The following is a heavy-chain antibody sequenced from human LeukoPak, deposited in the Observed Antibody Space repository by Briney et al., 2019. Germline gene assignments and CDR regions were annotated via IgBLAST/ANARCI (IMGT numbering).Heavy chain of an antibody. V-gene: IGHV3-74*01. CDR3: ARGTGYAVFDY. CDR2: ISSDESST. D-gene: IGHD5-12*01. Sequence: PGGSLRPSCAASGFTFSNYWMHWVRQAPGKGLVWVSRISSDESSTTHADSVKGRFTISRDNAKNMLYLQMNSLRAEDTAVYYCARGTGYAVFDYWGQGTLVTVSS. J-gene: IGHJ4*02. CDR1: GFTFSNYW.